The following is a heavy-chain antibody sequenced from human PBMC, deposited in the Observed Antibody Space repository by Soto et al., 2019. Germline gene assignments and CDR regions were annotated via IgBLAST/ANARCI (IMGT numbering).Heavy chain of an antibody. D-gene: IGHD4-17*01. V-gene: IGHV3-48*02. CDR2: ISSSGSPI. Sequence: PGGSLRLSCAASGFTFSDESMNWVRQAPGKGLEWISHISSSGSPIRYADSVKGRFTISRDNSKNMLYLQMDSLRDEDTAVYYCAKDQRGDYGDRHDYWGQGTLVTVSS. J-gene: IGHJ4*02. CDR3: AKDQRGDYGDRHDY. CDR1: GFTFSDES.